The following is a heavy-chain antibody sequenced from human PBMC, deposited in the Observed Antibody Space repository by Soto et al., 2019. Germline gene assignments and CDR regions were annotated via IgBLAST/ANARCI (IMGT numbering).Heavy chain of an antibody. CDR1: GYTFSNYA. Sequence: QVQLVQSGAEVKKPGASVKVSCKASGYTFSNYALHWVRQAPGQRLEWMGWINADNGNTKYSQKFQGRFIFTRETSAGTAYMGLGILRSDDTGVCSCTSATFGADNYYWGPGTLVPVSS. CDR2: INADNGNT. V-gene: IGHV1-3*01. D-gene: IGHD3-3*01. CDR3: TSATFGADNYY. J-gene: IGHJ4*02.